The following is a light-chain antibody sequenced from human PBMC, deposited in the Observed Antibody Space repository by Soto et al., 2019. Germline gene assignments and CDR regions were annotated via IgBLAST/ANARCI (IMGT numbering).Light chain of an antibody. J-gene: IGKJ1*01. CDR1: QNVLYSSNNKHY. V-gene: IGKV4-1*01. Sequence: DIVMTQSPDSLAVSLGEIAAINCKSTQNVLYSSNNKHYLAWYQQKLGQPPKLLIRWASTRESGVPDRFSGSGSGTDFTLTISSLQAEDVAVYYCQQYYSTPWTFGQGTKVDIK. CDR3: QQYYSTPWT. CDR2: WAS.